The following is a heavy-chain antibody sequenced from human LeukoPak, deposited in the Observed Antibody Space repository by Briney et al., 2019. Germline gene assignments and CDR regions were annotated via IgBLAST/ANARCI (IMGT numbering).Heavy chain of an antibody. CDR1: GGIFSSYA. J-gene: IGHJ3*02. CDR3: ARDRGDGYNPDVFDI. D-gene: IGHD5-24*01. Sequence: ASVKVSCKASGGIFSSYAISWVRQPPGQGLEWMGGIIPIFGTANYAQKFQGRVTITTDESTSTAYMELSSLRSEDTAVYYCARDRGDGYNPDVFDIWGQGTMVTVS. V-gene: IGHV1-69*05. CDR2: IIPIFGTA.